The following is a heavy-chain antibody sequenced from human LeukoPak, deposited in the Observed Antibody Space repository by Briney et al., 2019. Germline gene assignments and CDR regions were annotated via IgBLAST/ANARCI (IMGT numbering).Heavy chain of an antibody. Sequence: GGSLRLSCAASGLTLSSYYMSWVRQAPGKGLEWVSLIHSGGRTYYADSVKGGFTISRDNCNNTQFFQMKSLRGEDTAGYWYARDSGAYYFFDLWGRGTLVTVSS. V-gene: IGHV3-53*01. CDR2: IHSGGRT. J-gene: IGHJ2*01. D-gene: IGHD2/OR15-2a*01. CDR3: ARDSGAYYFFDL. CDR1: GLTLSSYY.